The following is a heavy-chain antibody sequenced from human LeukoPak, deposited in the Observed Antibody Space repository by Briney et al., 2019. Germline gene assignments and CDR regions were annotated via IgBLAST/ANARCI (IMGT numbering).Heavy chain of an antibody. CDR2: IYYSGST. Sequence: SETLSLTCTVSGGSISSYYWSWIRQPPGKGLEWIGDIYYSGSTNYNPSLKSRVTTSVDTSKNQFSLKLSSVTAADTAVYYCARDTYQLLSFDYWGQGTLVTVSS. V-gene: IGHV4-59*01. D-gene: IGHD2-2*01. CDR3: ARDTYQLLSFDY. CDR1: GGSISSYY. J-gene: IGHJ4*02.